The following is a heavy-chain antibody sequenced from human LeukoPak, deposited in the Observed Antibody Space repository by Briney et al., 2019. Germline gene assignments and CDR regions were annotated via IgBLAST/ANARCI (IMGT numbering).Heavy chain of an antibody. CDR3: ARAHSSSFDY. CDR2: IKEDGSER. Sequence: PGGSLRLSCAASGFTFSSYWMSWVRQAPGKGLEWVANIKEDGSERYYVDSVKGPFTISRDNAKNSLYLQMNSLRVEDTAVYYCARAHSSSFDYWGQGTLVTVSS. D-gene: IGHD6-6*01. CDR1: GFTFSSYW. V-gene: IGHV3-7*01. J-gene: IGHJ4*02.